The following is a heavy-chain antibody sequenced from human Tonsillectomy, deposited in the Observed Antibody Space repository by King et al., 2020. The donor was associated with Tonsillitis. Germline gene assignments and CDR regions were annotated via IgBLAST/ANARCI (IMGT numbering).Heavy chain of an antibody. D-gene: IGHD2/OR15-2a*01. J-gene: IGHJ6*02. CDR1: GVTFSTYG. V-gene: IGHV3-30*18. CDR3: AKDLGGFIREEYFYGMDV. CDR2: ISFDGRNK. Sequence: QVQLVESGGGVVQPGRSLRLSCAASGVTFSTYGMHWVRQAPGKGLEWVATISFDGRNKYYGDSVRGRFTVSRDNLKNTLYLQMNSLRPEDTAVYFCAKDLGGFIREEYFYGMDVWGQGTTVTVSS.